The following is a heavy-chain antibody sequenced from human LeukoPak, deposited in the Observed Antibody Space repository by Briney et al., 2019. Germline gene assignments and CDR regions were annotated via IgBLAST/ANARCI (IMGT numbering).Heavy chain of an antibody. V-gene: IGHV4-30-2*01. Sequence: SETLSLNGTVSGGSISSGGYYWSWIRQPPEKGLEWIGYIYHSGSTYYNPSLKSRVTISVDRSKNQFSLKLSSVTAADTAVYYCARDRGEYDYRLSYYYYMDVWGKGTTVTVSS. D-gene: IGHD4-11*01. CDR2: IYHSGST. CDR1: GGSISSGGYY. CDR3: ARDRGEYDYRLSYYYYMDV. J-gene: IGHJ6*03.